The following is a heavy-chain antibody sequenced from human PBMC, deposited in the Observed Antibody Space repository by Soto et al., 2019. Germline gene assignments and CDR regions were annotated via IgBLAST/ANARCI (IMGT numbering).Heavy chain of an antibody. CDR1: GPSISSRDYY. D-gene: IGHD3-10*01. CDR2: IYDSGNT. CDR3: ANSLYGSGSYYNSYPPLY. V-gene: IGHV4-30-4*01. J-gene: IGHJ4*02. Sequence: TSETLSLTCTVSGPSISSRDYYWSWIRQPPGKGLEWIGSIYDSGNTYYNPSLKSPVTISADTSKNQFSLNLSSVTAEDTAVYYCANSLYGSGSYYNSYPPLYWGQGTLVTVSS.